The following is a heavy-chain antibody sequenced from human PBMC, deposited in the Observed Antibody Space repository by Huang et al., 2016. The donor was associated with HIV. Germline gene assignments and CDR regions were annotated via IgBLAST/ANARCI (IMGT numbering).Heavy chain of an antibody. CDR3: ATGPRGSGSFN. CDR1: GGTFSSYV. D-gene: IGHD1-26*01. CDR2: SNPIFDKT. J-gene: IGHJ4*02. V-gene: IGHV1-69*01. Sequence: QVQLVQSGAEVKKPGSSVKVSCKASGGTFSSYVISWVRQAPGQGLEGMGGSNPIFDKTNYAQKFQGRVTIIADESTRTAYMEMSSLRPEDTATYYCATGPRGSGSFNWGQGTLVSVSS.